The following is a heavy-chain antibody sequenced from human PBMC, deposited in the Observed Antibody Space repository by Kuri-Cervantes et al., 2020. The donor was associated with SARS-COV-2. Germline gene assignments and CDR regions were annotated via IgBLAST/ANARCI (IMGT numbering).Heavy chain of an antibody. V-gene: IGHV1-2*04. Sequence: ASVKVSCKASGYTFTGYYMHWVRQAPGQGLECMGWINPNSGGTNYAQKFQGWVNMTRDTSISTAYMELSRLRSDDTAVYYCARSTPFRRLLVISQGGAFDIWGQGTMVTVSS. CDR2: INPNSGGT. CDR3: ARSTPFRRLLVISQGGAFDI. D-gene: IGHD3-22*01. J-gene: IGHJ3*02. CDR1: GYTFTGYY.